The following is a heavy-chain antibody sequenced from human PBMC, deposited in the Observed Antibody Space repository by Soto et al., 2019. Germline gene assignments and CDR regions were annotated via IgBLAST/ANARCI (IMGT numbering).Heavy chain of an antibody. V-gene: IGHV1-18*01. D-gene: IGHD3-9*01. CDR1: GYTFTSYG. Sequence: GASVKVSCKASGYTFTSYGISWVRQAPGQGLEWMGWISAYNGNTNYAQKLQGRVTMTTDTSTSTAYMELRSLRSDDTAVYYCARVSYYDILTGYYLPYYYYGMDVWGQGTTVTVSS. J-gene: IGHJ6*02. CDR3: ARVSYYDILTGYYLPYYYYGMDV. CDR2: ISAYNGNT.